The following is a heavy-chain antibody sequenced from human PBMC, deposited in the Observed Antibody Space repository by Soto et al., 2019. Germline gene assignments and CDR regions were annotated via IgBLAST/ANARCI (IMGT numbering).Heavy chain of an antibody. CDR3: ARGDVDILTGYYTLQFDC. D-gene: IGHD3-9*01. V-gene: IGHV3-33*01. CDR1: GITFSSYG. Sequence: GWSLRLSCAASGITFSSYGMHWVRQAPGKGLEWVAVIWYDGSNKYYADSVKGRFTISRDNSKNTLYLQMNSLRAEDTAVYYCARGDVDILTGYYTLQFDCWGQGNLVTLSS. J-gene: IGHJ4*02. CDR2: IWYDGSNK.